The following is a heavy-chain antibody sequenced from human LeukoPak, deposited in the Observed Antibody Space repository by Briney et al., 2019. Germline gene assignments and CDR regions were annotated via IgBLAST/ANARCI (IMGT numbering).Heavy chain of an antibody. Sequence: SETLSLTCTVSGGSISSYYWSWLRQPPGKGLEWIAYISDIGSINYNPSLKSRVTISLDTSKNQFSLKLSSVTAADTAVYYCATDDSSGYYYGNEYFQHWGQGTLVTVSS. CDR3: ATDDSSGYYYGNEYFQH. J-gene: IGHJ1*01. CDR1: GGSISSYY. V-gene: IGHV4-59*12. CDR2: ISDIGSI. D-gene: IGHD3-22*01.